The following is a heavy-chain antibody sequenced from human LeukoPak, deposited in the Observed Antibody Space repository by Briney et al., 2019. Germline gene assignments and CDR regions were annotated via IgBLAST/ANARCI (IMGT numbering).Heavy chain of an antibody. CDR3: ARYGGPYYYYGIDV. V-gene: IGHV4-59*01. J-gene: IGHJ6*04. CDR2: IYYSGST. Sequence: PSETLSLTCTASGGSFSSYYWSWIRQPPGKGLEWIGYIYYSGSTNYNPSPKSRVTISVDTSKNQFSLKLSSVAAADTAVYYCARYGGPYYYYGIDVWGKGTTVTVSS. CDR1: GGSFSSYY. D-gene: IGHD3-16*01.